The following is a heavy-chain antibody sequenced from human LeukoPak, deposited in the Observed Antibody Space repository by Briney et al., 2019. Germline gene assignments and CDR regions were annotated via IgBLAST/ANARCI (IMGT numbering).Heavy chain of an antibody. D-gene: IGHD2-2*01. V-gene: IGHV3-21*01. CDR1: GFTFSSYE. CDR2: ISSSSRYI. Sequence: GGSLRLSCAASGFTFSSYEMNWVRQAPGKGLEWVSSISSSSRYIYYADSLKGRFTISRDNAKNSLYLQMNSLRAEDTAVYYCARETFCTNTTCPIGDHFDYWGQGTLVTVSS. J-gene: IGHJ4*02. CDR3: ARETFCTNTTCPIGDHFDY.